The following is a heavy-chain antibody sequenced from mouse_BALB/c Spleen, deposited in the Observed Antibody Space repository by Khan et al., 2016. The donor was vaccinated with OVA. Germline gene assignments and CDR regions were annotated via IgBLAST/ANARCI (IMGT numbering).Heavy chain of an antibody. Sequence: EVQLQESGGGLVKPGGSLRLSCAASGFTFSSYSMSWVRQTPEKRLEWVATITSGGSYTYYPDRVQGRFTISRDNAKNTLYLQMSSLKSEDTAIYYCTRGRNYYGSPFYFDYWGQSTTITGSS. CDR1: GFTFSSYS. V-gene: IGHV5-6-4*01. CDR2: ITSGGSYT. CDR3: TRGRNYYGSPFYFDY. D-gene: IGHD1-1*01. J-gene: IGHJ2*01.